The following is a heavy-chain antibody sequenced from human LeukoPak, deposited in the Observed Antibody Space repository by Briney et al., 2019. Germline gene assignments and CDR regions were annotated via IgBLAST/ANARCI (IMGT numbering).Heavy chain of an antibody. V-gene: IGHV3-74*01. J-gene: IGHJ5*02. D-gene: IGHD5-18*01. CDR2: INPDGTII. CDR3: AKDLSWNTADR. Sequence: PGGSLRLSCVGSGFTYTDCWMHWFRQAPGKGPAWVSRINPDGTIIDYADSVKGRFSISRDNAKNLLYLQMNGLRADDTAVYYCAKDLSWNTADRWGQGILVTVSS. CDR1: GFTYTDCW.